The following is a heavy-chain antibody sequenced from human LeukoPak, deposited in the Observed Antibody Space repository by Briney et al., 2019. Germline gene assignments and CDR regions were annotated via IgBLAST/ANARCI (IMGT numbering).Heavy chain of an antibody. CDR3: AVYYYGSGSFDY. Sequence: GGSLRLSCAASGFTFSSYWMSWVRQAPGKGLEWVSYISSSGSTIYYADSVKGRFTISRDNAKNSLYLQMNSLRAEDTAVYYCAVYYYGSGSFDYWGQGTLVTVSS. J-gene: IGHJ4*02. CDR1: GFTFSSYW. CDR2: ISSSGSTI. D-gene: IGHD3-10*01. V-gene: IGHV3-48*04.